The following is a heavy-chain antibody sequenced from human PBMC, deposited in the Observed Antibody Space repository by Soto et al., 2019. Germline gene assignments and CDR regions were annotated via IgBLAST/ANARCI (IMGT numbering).Heavy chain of an antibody. CDR3: ASYYYGSGSDPYFDY. D-gene: IGHD3-10*01. Sequence: LSLTCTVSGGSISSGGYYWSWIRQHPGKGLEWIGYIYYSGSTYYNPSLKSRVTISVDTSKNQFSLKLSSVTAADTAVYYCASYYYGSGSDPYFDYWGQGTLVTVSS. J-gene: IGHJ4*02. V-gene: IGHV4-31*03. CDR2: IYYSGST. CDR1: GGSISSGGYY.